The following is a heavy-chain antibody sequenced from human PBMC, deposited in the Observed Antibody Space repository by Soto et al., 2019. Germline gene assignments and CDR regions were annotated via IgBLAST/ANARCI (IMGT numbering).Heavy chain of an antibody. CDR1: GYTFTSYG. Sequence: GASVKVSCKASGYTFTSYGISWVRQAPGQGLEWMGWISAYNGNTSYAQKLQGRVTMTTDTSTSTAYMELRSLRSDDTAVYYCARDAPYSSSSGDFDYWGQGTLVTVSS. D-gene: IGHD6-6*01. CDR2: ISAYNGNT. J-gene: IGHJ4*02. CDR3: ARDAPYSSSSGDFDY. V-gene: IGHV1-18*01.